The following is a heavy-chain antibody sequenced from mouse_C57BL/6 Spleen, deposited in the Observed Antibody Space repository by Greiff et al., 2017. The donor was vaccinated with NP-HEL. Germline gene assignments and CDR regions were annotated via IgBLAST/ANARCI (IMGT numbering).Heavy chain of an antibody. CDR3: ARDLNYYGSSYAAY. CDR1: GFTFSDYG. Sequence: EVMLVESGGGLVKPGGSLKLSCAASGFTFSDYGMHWVRQAPEKGLEWVAYISSGSSTIYYADTVKGRFTISRDNTKNTLFLQMTSLRSEDTAVYYCARDLNYYGSSYAAYWGQGTLVTVSA. CDR2: ISSGSSTI. V-gene: IGHV5-17*01. D-gene: IGHD1-1*01. J-gene: IGHJ3*01.